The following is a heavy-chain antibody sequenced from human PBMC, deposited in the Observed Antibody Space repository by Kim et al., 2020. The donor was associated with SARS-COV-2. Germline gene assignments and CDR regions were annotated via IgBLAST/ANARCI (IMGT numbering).Heavy chain of an antibody. V-gene: IGHV3-9*01. CDR3: AKEYRQWLIPCGMDV. Sequence: DTVKGRVTISRDNAKKSLYLQMNSLRAEYTALYYCAKEYRQWLIPCGMDVWGQGTTVTVSS. D-gene: IGHD6-19*01. J-gene: IGHJ6*02.